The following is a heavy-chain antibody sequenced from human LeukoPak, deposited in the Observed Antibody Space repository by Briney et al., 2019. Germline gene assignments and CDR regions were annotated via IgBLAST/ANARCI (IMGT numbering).Heavy chain of an antibody. D-gene: IGHD6-13*01. J-gene: IGHJ4*02. CDR3: ARYESRSWYLGKTQD. V-gene: IGHV3-66*02. CDR2: IYSGGNT. Sequence: GGSLRLSCAASGFTVSSNYMSWVRQAPGKGLEWVSVIYSGGNTYYADSVKGRFTISRDNSKNTLYLQMNSLRAEDTAVYYCARYESRSWYLGKTQDWGQGTVVTVSS. CDR1: GFTVSSNY.